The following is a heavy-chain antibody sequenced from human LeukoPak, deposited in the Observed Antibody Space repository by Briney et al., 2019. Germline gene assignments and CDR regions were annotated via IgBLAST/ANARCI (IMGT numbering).Heavy chain of an antibody. V-gene: IGHV4-34*01. D-gene: IGHD3-9*01. Sequence: SETLSLTCAVYGGSFSGYYWSWIRQPPGKGLEWIGEINHSGSTNYNPSLESRVTISVDTSKNQFSLKLSSVTAADTAVYYCARLRLTGYYNYYYYGMDVWGQGTTVTVSS. J-gene: IGHJ6*02. CDR1: GGSFSGYY. CDR3: ARLRLTGYYNYYYYGMDV. CDR2: INHSGST.